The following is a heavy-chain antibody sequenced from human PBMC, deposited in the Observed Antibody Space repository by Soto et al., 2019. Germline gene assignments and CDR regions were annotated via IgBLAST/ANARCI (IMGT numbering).Heavy chain of an antibody. CDR1: GGTFSSYA. Sequence: QVQLVQSGAEVKKPGSSVKVSCKASGGTFSSYAISWVRQAPGQGLEWMGGIIPIFGTANYAQKFQGRVTITADESTSTAYMELGSLRSEDTAVYYCARDRRRDDSSGYPTGNWFDPWGQGTLVTVSS. CDR3: ARDRRRDDSSGYPTGNWFDP. V-gene: IGHV1-69*01. D-gene: IGHD3-22*01. J-gene: IGHJ5*02. CDR2: IIPIFGTA.